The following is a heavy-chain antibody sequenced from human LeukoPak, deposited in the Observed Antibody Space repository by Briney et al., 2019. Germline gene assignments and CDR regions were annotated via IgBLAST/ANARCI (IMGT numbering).Heavy chain of an antibody. V-gene: IGHV3-7*01. CDR2: IKQDGSEK. CDR1: GFTFDDYG. CDR3: ARDRGAFDI. J-gene: IGHJ3*02. Sequence: GGSLRLSCAASGFTFDDYGMHWVRQAPGKGLEWVANIKQDGSEKYYVDSVKGRFTISRDNAKNSLYLQMNSLRAEDTAVYYCARDRGAFDIWGQGTMVTVSS.